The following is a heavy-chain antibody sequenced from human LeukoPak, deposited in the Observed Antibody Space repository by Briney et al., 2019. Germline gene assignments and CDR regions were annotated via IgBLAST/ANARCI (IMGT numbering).Heavy chain of an antibody. Sequence: SETLSPTCAVSGGSISSGGYSWSWIRQPPGKGLEWIGYIYHSGSTYYNPSLKSRVTISVDRSKNQFSLKLSSVTAADTAVYYCARGARDGYNSLDYWGQGTLVTVSS. V-gene: IGHV4-30-2*01. CDR3: ARGARDGYNSLDY. D-gene: IGHD5-24*01. J-gene: IGHJ4*02. CDR2: IYHSGST. CDR1: GGSISSGGYS.